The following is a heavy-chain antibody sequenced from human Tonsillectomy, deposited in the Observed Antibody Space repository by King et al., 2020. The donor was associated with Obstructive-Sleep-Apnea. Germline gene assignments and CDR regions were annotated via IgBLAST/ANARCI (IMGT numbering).Heavy chain of an antibody. J-gene: IGHJ6*02. D-gene: IGHD2/OR15-2a*01. Sequence: VQLVESGAEGKKPGESLRISCKGSGYSFTSYWISWVRQMPGKSREWVGGIVPSDPYTNYTPSFQSHVTISADKSLSTAYLQWSSLKASDTAMYYCARPAQRIYYYYGMDVWGQGTTVTVSS. CDR3: ARPAQRIYYYYGMDV. V-gene: IGHV5-10-1*01. CDR2: IVPSDPYT. CDR1: GYSFTSYW.